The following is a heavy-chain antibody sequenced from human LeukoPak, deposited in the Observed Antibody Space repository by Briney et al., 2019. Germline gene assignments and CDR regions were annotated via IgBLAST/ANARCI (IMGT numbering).Heavy chain of an antibody. J-gene: IGHJ4*02. CDR3: ARAGLGAAADV. Sequence: GGSLRLSCAASGFTFSNYGIHWVRQAPGKGLEWVALIWYDGSNKYYADPVKGRFTLSRDNSKNTLYLQMNSLRAEDTAVYYCARAGLGAAADVWGQGTLVTVSS. V-gene: IGHV3-33*01. D-gene: IGHD6-13*01. CDR2: IWYDGSNK. CDR1: GFTFSNYG.